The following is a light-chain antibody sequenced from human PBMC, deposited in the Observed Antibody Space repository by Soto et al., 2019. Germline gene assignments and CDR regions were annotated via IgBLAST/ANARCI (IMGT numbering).Light chain of an antibody. Sequence: DIQLTQSPSFLSASVGDRVTITCRASQGIDTYLAWYQQKPGKAPKLLIYAASFLQSGVPSRFSGSGSGTEFTLTISNLQPEDCAAYYCQQLNTYPFIFAQGTRLEIK. CDR2: AAS. J-gene: IGKJ5*01. V-gene: IGKV1-9*01. CDR1: QGIDTY. CDR3: QQLNTYPFI.